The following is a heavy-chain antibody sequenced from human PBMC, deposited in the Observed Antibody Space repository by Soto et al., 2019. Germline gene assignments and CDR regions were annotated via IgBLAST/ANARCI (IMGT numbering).Heavy chain of an antibody. D-gene: IGHD1-20*01. Sequence: PGESLKISCKGSGYSFTNYWIGWVRQVPGKGLEWMGIIYPGDSDTRYSPSFQGQVTISTDKSISTAYLQWSSLRASDSAMYYCARSRITGSTWTFDYWGQGTLVTVPQ. J-gene: IGHJ4*02. CDR2: IYPGDSDT. CDR3: ARSRITGSTWTFDY. V-gene: IGHV5-51*01. CDR1: GYSFTNYW.